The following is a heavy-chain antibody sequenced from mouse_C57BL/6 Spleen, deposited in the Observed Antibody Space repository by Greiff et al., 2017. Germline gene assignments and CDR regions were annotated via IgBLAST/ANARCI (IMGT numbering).Heavy chain of an antibody. D-gene: IGHD2-5*01. Sequence: QVHVKQPGAELVKPGASVKLSCKASGYTFTSYWMHWVKQRPGQGLEWIGMIHPNSGSTNYNEKFKSKATLTVDKSSSTAYMQLSSLTSEDSAVYYCARYSNYDGFAYWGQGTLVTVSA. CDR1: GYTFTSYW. V-gene: IGHV1-64*01. CDR2: IHPNSGST. CDR3: ARYSNYDGFAY. J-gene: IGHJ3*01.